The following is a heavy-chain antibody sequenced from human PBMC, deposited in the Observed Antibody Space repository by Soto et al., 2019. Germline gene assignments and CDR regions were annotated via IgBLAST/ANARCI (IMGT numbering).Heavy chain of an antibody. D-gene: IGHD1-26*01. CDR2: VDPEDGET. Sequence: EVRLVQSGAEVKKPGATVKISCKVSGYTFIDYFMHWVQQAPGQGLEWMGLVDPEDGETIYAEKCQGRVTIHADTSTHTAYMELSSLRSEDTAGYYCGTVGRLGSTGASTHCRDVWGQGTTVTVSS. V-gene: IGHV1-69-2*01. CDR1: GYTFIDYF. CDR3: GTVGRLGSTGASTHCRDV. J-gene: IGHJ6*02.